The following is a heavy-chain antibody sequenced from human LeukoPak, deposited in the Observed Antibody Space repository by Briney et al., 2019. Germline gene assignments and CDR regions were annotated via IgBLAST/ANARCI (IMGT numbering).Heavy chain of an antibody. D-gene: IGHD3-3*01. Sequence: ASVKVSCKASGGTFSSYAISWVRQAPGQGLEWMGGIIPIFGTANYAQKFQGRVTITADESTSTAYMELSSLRSEDTAVYYCARGLKYDFWSGYYSRGLPGFDYWGQGTLVTVSS. CDR2: IIPIFGTA. V-gene: IGHV1-69*13. CDR1: GGTFSSYA. J-gene: IGHJ4*02. CDR3: ARGLKYDFWSGYYSRGLPGFDY.